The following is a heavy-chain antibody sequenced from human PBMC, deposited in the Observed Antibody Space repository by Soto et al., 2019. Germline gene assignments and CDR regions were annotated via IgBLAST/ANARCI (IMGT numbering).Heavy chain of an antibody. D-gene: IGHD2-21*02. Sequence: EVHLVESGGGLVQPGRSLRLSCAASGFTFENYAMHWIRQAPGKGLEWVSGISWNSGHIGYAASVKGRFTISRDKNSVYLQMNSLRPEDTALYYCAKDIYGGYYAFDYWGQGTLVTVSS. CDR3: AKDIYGGYYAFDY. CDR2: ISWNSGHI. J-gene: IGHJ4*02. CDR1: GFTFENYA. V-gene: IGHV3-9*01.